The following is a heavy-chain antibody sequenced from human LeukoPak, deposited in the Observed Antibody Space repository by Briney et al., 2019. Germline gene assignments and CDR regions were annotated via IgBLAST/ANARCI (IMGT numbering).Heavy chain of an antibody. CDR3: AKHSLCLTYYDFWSGYYSPCYMDV. CDR1: GGSISSSSYY. CDR2: IYYSGST. D-gene: IGHD3-3*01. J-gene: IGHJ6*03. V-gene: IGHV4-39*01. Sequence: NPSETLSLTCTVSGGSISSSSYYWGWIRQPPGKGLEWIGSIYYSGSTYYNPSLESRVTISVDTSKNQFSLKLSSVTAADTAVYYCAKHSLCLTYYDFWSGYYSPCYMDVWGKGTTVTVSS.